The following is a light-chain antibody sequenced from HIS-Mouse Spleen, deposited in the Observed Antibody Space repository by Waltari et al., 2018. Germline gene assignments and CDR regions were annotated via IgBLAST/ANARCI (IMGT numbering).Light chain of an antibody. V-gene: IGLV1-47*01. CDR3: AAWDDSLSGPV. Sequence: QSVLTQPPSASGTPGQRVTISCSGRSSNIGSNYVYWYQQLQGTAPKLLIYRNNQRPSGVPDRFSGSKSGTSASLAISGLRSEDEADYYCAAWDDSLSGPVFGGGTQLTAL. CDR2: RNN. CDR1: SSNIGSNY. J-gene: IGLJ7*02.